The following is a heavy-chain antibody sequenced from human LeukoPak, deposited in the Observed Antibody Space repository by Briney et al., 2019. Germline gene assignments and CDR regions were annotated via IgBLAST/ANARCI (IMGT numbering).Heavy chain of an antibody. V-gene: IGHV4-59*08. CDR2: IYYSGST. Sequence: SETLSLTCTVSGGSISSYYWSWIRQSPGKGLEWIAYIYYSGSTNYNPSLKSRVTISVDTSKNQFSLKLSSVTAADTAVYYCARHQEGVREPDLDYWGQGTLVTVSS. D-gene: IGHD1-26*01. CDR3: ARHQEGVREPDLDY. J-gene: IGHJ4*02. CDR1: GGSISSYY.